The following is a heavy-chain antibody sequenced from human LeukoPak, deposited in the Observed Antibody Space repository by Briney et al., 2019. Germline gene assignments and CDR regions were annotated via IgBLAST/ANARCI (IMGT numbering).Heavy chain of an antibody. J-gene: IGHJ4*02. CDR3: ARGFMITFGGVYFDY. Sequence: ASVTVSCKASGYTFTSYDINWVRQATGQGLEWMGWMNPNSGKTGYAQKFQGRVTMTRNTSISTAYMELSSLRSEDTAVYYCARGFMITFGGVYFDYWGQGTLVTVSS. D-gene: IGHD3-16*01. CDR2: MNPNSGKT. CDR1: GYTFTSYD. V-gene: IGHV1-8*01.